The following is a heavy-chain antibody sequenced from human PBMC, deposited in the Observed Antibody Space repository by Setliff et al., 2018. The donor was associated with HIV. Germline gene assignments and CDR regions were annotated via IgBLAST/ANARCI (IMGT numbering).Heavy chain of an antibody. D-gene: IGHD6-19*01. J-gene: IGHJ4*02. Sequence: SETLSLTCSVFGGSFSGYYWSWIRQLPGKELEWIGEINHSGSSKYNPSLQSRVTISVDTSKNQLSLKLSSVTAADTAVYYCASPASGGSSGQYHYWGQGTLVTVSS. CDR3: ASPASGGSSGQYHY. CDR2: INHSGSS. CDR1: GGSFSGYY. V-gene: IGHV4-34*01.